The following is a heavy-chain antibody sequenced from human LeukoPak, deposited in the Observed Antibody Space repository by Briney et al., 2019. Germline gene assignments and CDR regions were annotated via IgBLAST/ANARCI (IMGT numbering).Heavy chain of an antibody. D-gene: IGHD6-19*01. J-gene: IGHJ4*02. CDR3: ARGLAGPFDS. CDR2: IYDGGRT. CDR1: GGSIGSHF. Sequence: PSETLSLTCTVSGGSIGSHFWSWIRQPPGKGLAWIGYIYDGGRTKYHPSLESRVTISVDTSKNQVSLKVTSVTAADTAVYYCARGLAGPFDSWGQGTLVTVPS. V-gene: IGHV4-59*11.